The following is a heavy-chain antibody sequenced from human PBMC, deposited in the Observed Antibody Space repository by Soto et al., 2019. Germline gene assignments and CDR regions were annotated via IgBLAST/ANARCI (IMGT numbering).Heavy chain of an antibody. D-gene: IGHD5-12*01. V-gene: IGHV3-23*01. CDR3: AKDTNSGYDWWDY. CDR1: GFTFSSYA. J-gene: IGHJ4*02. Sequence: GWSLRLSCAASGFTFSSYAMSWVRQAPGKGLEWVSAISGSGGSTYYADSVKGRFTISRDNSKNTLYLQMNSLRAEDTAVYYCAKDTNSGYDWWDYWGQGTLVTVSS. CDR2: ISGSGGST.